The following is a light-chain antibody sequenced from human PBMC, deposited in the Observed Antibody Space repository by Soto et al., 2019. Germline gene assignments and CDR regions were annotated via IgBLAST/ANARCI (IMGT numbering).Light chain of an antibody. V-gene: IGKV1-5*01. J-gene: IGKJ4*01. CDR1: QSISSW. Sequence: DIQMTQSPSTLSASVGDRVTITCRARQSISSWLAWYQQKPGKAPKLLIYDASSLESGVPSRFSGSGSGTEFTLTISSLQPDDFATYYCQQYNSYSLLTFGGGTKVEIK. CDR2: DAS. CDR3: QQYNSYSLLT.